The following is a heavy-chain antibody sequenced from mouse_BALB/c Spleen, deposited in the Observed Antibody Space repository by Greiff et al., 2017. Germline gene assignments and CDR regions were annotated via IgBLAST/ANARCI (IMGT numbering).Heavy chain of an antibody. D-gene: IGHD1-2*01. CDR3: ASHTTATSSDY. Sequence: EVQLQQSGAELVKPGASVKLSCTASGFNIKDTYMHWVKQRPEQGLEWIGRIDPANGNTKYDPKFQGKATITADTSSNTAYLQLSSLTSEDTAVYYCASHTTATSSDYWGQGTTLTVSS. J-gene: IGHJ2*01. V-gene: IGHV14-3*02. CDR1: GFNIKDTY. CDR2: IDPANGNT.